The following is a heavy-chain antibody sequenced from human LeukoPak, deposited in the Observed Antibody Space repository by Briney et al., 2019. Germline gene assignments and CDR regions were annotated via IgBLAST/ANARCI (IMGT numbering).Heavy chain of an antibody. CDR3: ARGVNHYYDSSGYYYNFGRRLDY. J-gene: IGHJ4*02. CDR2: IIPMFDTA. CDR1: GGTFNRYA. D-gene: IGHD3-22*01. Sequence: SVKVSCKASGGTFNRYAISWVRQAPGQGLEWMGGIIPMFDTANYAQKFQGRVTITRNTSISTAYMELSSLRSEDTAVYYCARGVNHYYDSSGYYYNFGRRLDYWGQGTLVTVSS. V-gene: IGHV1-69*05.